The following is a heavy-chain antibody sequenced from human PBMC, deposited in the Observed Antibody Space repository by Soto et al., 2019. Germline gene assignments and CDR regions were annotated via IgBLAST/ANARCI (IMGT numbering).Heavy chain of an antibody. Sequence: ASETLSLTCSGSGGSISSYCGIGIRQPPGKGLEWIGYIYYSGSTNYNPSLKSRVTISVDTSKNQFSLKLNSMTAADTAVYYCARHNYGSGSTYFDYWGQGTLVTVSS. CDR3: ARHNYGSGSTYFDY. V-gene: IGHV4-59*08. CDR2: IYYSGST. CDR1: GGSISSYC. J-gene: IGHJ4*02. D-gene: IGHD3-10*01.